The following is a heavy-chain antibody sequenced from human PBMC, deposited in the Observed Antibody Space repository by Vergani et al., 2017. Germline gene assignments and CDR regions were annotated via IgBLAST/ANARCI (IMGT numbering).Heavy chain of an antibody. CDR2: ISSSSSYI. CDR1: GFTFSSYS. J-gene: IGHJ5*02. CDR3: FCCSSMGWFDP. Sequence: EVQLVESGGGLVKPGGSLRLSCAASGFTFSSYSMNWVRQAPGKGLEWVSSISSSSSYIYYADSVKGRFTISRDNAKNSLYLQMNSLRAEDTAVYYCFCCSSMGWFDPWGQGTLVTVSS. V-gene: IGHV3-21*01. D-gene: IGHD6-13*01.